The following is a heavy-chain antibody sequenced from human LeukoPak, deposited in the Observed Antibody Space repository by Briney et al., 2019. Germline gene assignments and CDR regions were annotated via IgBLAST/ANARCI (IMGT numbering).Heavy chain of an antibody. J-gene: IGHJ6*02. CDR3: ARGYYYYGLDV. CDR2: MSPSSGNR. CDR1: GYTFTTYD. V-gene: IGHV1-8*01. Sequence: ASVKVSCKASGYTFTTYDINWVRQAPGQGLEWMGWMSPSSGNRGYAQKFQGRVTMTRDTSVSTAYMELSSLRSDDTAVYYCARGYYYYGLDVWGQGTTVTASS.